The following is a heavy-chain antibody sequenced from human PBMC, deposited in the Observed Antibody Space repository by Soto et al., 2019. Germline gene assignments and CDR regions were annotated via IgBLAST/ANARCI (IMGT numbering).Heavy chain of an antibody. V-gene: IGHV2-5*02. Sequence: SGPTLVNPTQTLTLTCTFSGFSLSTSGVGVGWIRQPPGKALEWLALIYWDDDKRYSPSLKSRLTITKDTSKNQVVLTMTNMDPVDTATYYCAHTRATIFWGASGENYFDYWGQGALVTVSS. J-gene: IGHJ4*02. CDR2: IYWDDDK. D-gene: IGHD3-9*01. CDR3: AHTRATIFWGASGENYFDY. CDR1: GFSLSTSGVG.